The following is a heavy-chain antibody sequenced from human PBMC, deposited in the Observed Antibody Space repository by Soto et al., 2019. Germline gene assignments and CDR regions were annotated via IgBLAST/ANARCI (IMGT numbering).Heavy chain of an antibody. CDR3: ARSYSGTFYGYDI. CDR1: GGSVSSFH. J-gene: IGHJ4*02. Sequence: SETLSLTCTVSGGSVSSFHWSWIRQPPGKGLEWIGYVFYTGNTKYNPALKRRVTISVDTAKKQFSLKLSSVSAADTGLYYCARSYSGTFYGYDIWGQGILVTVSS. D-gene: IGHD1-26*01. CDR2: VFYTGNT. V-gene: IGHV4-59*02.